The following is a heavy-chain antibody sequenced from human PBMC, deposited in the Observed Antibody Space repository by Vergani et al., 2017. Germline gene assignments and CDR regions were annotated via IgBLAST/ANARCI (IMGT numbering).Heavy chain of an antibody. J-gene: IGHJ4*02. V-gene: IGHV3-9*01. CDR1: GITFWKFG. D-gene: IGHD4-11*01. Sequence: EVALVESGGGLAQPGGSLRLSCEASGITFWKFGMHWVRPGPGKGLEWVSGISWNSGAVDYADSVRGRFTISRDSSKTLYLQMDSLRVEDTAMYFCARDLSYSTAWPFFDSRGQGTLVTVSS. CDR2: ISWNSGAV. CDR3: ARDLSYSTAWPFFDS.